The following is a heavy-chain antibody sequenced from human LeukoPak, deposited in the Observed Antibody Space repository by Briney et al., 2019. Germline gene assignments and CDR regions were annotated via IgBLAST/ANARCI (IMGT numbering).Heavy chain of an antibody. CDR1: GYTFTGYY. J-gene: IGHJ6*03. CDR3: ARESVDTAMVTGYYYYYMDV. D-gene: IGHD5-18*01. CDR2: INPNSGGT. V-gene: IGHV1-2*02. Sequence: GASVKVSCKASGYTFTGYYMHWVRQAPGQGLEWMGWINPNSGGTNYAQKFQGRVTMTRDTSISTAYMELSRLRSDDTAVYYCARESVDTAMVTGYYYYYMDVWGKGATVTVSS.